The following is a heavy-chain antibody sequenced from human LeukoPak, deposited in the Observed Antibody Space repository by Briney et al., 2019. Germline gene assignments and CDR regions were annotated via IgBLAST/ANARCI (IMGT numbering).Heavy chain of an antibody. D-gene: IGHD3-10*01. CDR3: AKDIQNRYYYGSGSYPLFDY. Sequence: GRSLRLSCAASGFTFDDYAMHWVRQAPGKGLEWVSGISWNSGSIGCADSVKGRFTISRDNAKNSLYLQMNSLRAEDTALYYCAKDIQNRYYYGSGSYPLFDYWGQGTLVTVSS. CDR1: GFTFDDYA. CDR2: ISWNSGSI. V-gene: IGHV3-9*01. J-gene: IGHJ4*02.